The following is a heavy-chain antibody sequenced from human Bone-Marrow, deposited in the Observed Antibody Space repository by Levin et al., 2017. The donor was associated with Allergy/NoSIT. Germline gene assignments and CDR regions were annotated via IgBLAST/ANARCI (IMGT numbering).Heavy chain of an antibody. CDR3: ANSWAYCGNDCYTDYFDY. V-gene: IGHV3-23*01. D-gene: IGHD2-21*02. CDR2: LSGDGRNT. Sequence: GGSLRLSCAASGFTFSSYAMSWVRQAPGKGLEWVSALSGDGRNTYYADSMKGRFTISRDNSKNMLYLQMNSLRADDTAIYYCANSWAYCGNDCYTDYFDYWGQGTLVTVSS. CDR1: GFTFSSYA. J-gene: IGHJ4*02.